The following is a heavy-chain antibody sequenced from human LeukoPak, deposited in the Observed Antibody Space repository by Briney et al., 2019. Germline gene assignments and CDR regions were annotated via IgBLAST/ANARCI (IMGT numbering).Heavy chain of an antibody. V-gene: IGHV4-61*01. CDR1: GYSISSNYY. D-gene: IGHD1-26*01. Sequence: SETLSLTCTVSGYSISSNYYWGWIRQPPGKGLEWIGYIYYSGSTNYNPSLKSRVTISVDTSKNQFSLKLSSVTAADTAVYYCARGEWELLMGYWGQGTLVTVSS. CDR3: ARGEWELLMGY. CDR2: IYYSGST. J-gene: IGHJ4*02.